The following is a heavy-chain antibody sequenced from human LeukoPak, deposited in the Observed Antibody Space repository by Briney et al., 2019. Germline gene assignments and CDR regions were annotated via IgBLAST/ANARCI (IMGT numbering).Heavy chain of an antibody. V-gene: IGHV3-21*01. Sequence: GGSLRLSCAASGFTFSSYSMNWVRQAPGKGLEWVSSISSSSSYIYYADSAKGRFTISRDNAKNSLYLQMNSLRAEDTAVYYCARIAVAGTGKGNYWGQGTLVTVSS. J-gene: IGHJ4*02. D-gene: IGHD6-19*01. CDR3: ARIAVAGTGKGNY. CDR1: GFTFSSYS. CDR2: ISSSSSYI.